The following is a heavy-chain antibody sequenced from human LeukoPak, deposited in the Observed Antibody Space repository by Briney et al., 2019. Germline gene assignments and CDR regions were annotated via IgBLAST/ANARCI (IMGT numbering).Heavy chain of an antibody. CDR2: FDPEDGET. V-gene: IGHV1-24*01. CDR3: ATGITMVRGVTYYYYGMDV. D-gene: IGHD3-10*01. CDR1: GYTLTELS. J-gene: IGHJ6*04. Sequence: ASVKVSSKVSGYTLTELSMHWVRQAPGKGLEWMGGFDPEDGETIYAQKFQGRVTMTEDTSTDTAYMELSSLRSEDTAVYYCATGITMVRGVTYYYYGMDVWGKGTTVTVSS.